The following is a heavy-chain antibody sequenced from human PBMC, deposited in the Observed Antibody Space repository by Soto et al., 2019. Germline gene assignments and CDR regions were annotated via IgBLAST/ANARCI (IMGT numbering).Heavy chain of an antibody. D-gene: IGHD3-22*01. J-gene: IGHJ3*02. CDR3: ARHSPYYYDSSGFDI. CDR1: GGSISSYY. V-gene: IGHV4-59*08. Sequence: PSETLSLTCTVSGGSISSYYWSWIRQPPGKGLEWIGYIYYSGSTNYNPSLKSRVTISVDTSKNQFSLKLSSVTAADTAVYYCARHSPYYYDSSGFDIWGQGTMDTVSS. CDR2: IYYSGST.